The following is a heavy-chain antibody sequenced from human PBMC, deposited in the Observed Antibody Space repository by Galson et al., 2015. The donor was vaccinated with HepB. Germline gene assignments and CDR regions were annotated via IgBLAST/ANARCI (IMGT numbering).Heavy chain of an antibody. CDR1: GFTFSSYA. J-gene: IGHJ4*02. CDR2: ISGSGGST. V-gene: IGHV3-23*01. Sequence: SLRLSCAASGFTFSSYAMSWVRQAPGKGLEWVSAISGSGGSTYYADSVKGRFTISRDNSKNTLYLQMNSLRSEDTAVYYCARVIGYDSSGYYGDFDYWGQGTLVTVSS. CDR3: ARVIGYDSSGYYGDFDY. D-gene: IGHD3-22*01.